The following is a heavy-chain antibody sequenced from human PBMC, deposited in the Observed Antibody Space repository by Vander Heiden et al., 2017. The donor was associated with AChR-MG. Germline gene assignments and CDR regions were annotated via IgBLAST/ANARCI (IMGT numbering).Heavy chain of an antibody. CDR2: ISTNNGIT. D-gene: IGHD1-1*01. V-gene: IGHV1-18*01. CDR1: GYTFTHYG. Sequence: QPQLVQSGGGVKKPGAPVRVSCQSSGYTFTHYGLSWVRQAPGQGLEWMGWISTNNGITNYAQKFRGRVTITTDTSTSTGYLELRSLRSDDTAVYYCARVGIQLKYYNNGIDVWGQGTTVTVSS. CDR3: ARVGIQLKYYNNGIDV. J-gene: IGHJ6*02.